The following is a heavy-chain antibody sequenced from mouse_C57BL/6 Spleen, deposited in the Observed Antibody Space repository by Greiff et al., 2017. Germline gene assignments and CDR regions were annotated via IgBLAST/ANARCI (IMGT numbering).Heavy chain of an antibody. J-gene: IGHJ2*01. Sequence: EVQVVESGGGLVKPGGSLKLSCAASGFTFSSYAMSWVRQTPEKRLEWVATISDGGSYTYYPDNVKGRFTISRDNAKNNLYLQMSHLKSEDTAMYYCARDSLITTVVDYWGQGTTLTVSS. CDR1: GFTFSSYA. CDR3: ARDSLITTVVDY. D-gene: IGHD1-1*01. CDR2: ISDGGSYT. V-gene: IGHV5-4*01.